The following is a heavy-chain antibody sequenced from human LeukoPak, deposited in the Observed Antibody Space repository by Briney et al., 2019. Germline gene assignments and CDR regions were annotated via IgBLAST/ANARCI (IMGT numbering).Heavy chain of an antibody. Sequence: SGGSLRLSCAASGFTVSSNYMSWVRQAPGKGLEWVSVIYSGGSTYYADSVKSRFTISRDNSKNTLYLQMNSLRAEDTAVYYCARGTDSGYSYGYYYYYYMDVWGKGTTVTVSS. V-gene: IGHV3-53*01. J-gene: IGHJ6*03. D-gene: IGHD5-18*01. CDR1: GFTVSSNY. CDR2: IYSGGST. CDR3: ARGTDSGYSYGYYYYYYMDV.